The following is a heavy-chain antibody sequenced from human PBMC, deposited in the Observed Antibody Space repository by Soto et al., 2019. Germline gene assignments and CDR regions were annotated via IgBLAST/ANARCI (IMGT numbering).Heavy chain of an antibody. Sequence: SETLSLTCTVAGASVSSGGFSWSWIRQPPWKGLEWIGSISYSGSTTYYPSLRSRVTISVDTSKNQFSLRLNSVTAADTAIYFCARVTFLIVGSVFSTPFDFWGQGXLVTVYS. J-gene: IGHJ4*02. CDR3: ARVTFLIVGSVFSTPFDF. CDR2: ISYSGST. D-gene: IGHD1-26*01. CDR1: GASVSSGGFS. V-gene: IGHV4-61*08.